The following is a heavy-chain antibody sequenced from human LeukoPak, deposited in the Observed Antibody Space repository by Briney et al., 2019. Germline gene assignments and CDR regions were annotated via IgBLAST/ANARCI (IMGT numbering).Heavy chain of an antibody. CDR3: AKGVVSGTLYYYGMDV. CDR2: ISGSGGST. CDR1: GFTFSSYA. V-gene: IGHV3-23*01. J-gene: IGHJ6*02. Sequence: GGSLRLSCAASGFTFSSYAMSWVRQAPGKGLEWVSAISGSGGSTYYADSVKGRFIISRDNSKNSLSLQMNILTAEDTATYYCAKGVVSGTLYYYGMDVWGQGTTVIVSS. D-gene: IGHD6-13*01.